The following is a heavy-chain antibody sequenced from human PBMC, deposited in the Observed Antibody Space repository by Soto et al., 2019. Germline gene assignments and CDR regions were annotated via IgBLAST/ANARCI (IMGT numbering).Heavy chain of an antibody. V-gene: IGHV1-46*03. CDR1: GNTVTSHY. D-gene: IGHD4-17*01. CDR3: ARVAEMTTVTSGTYHYYMDV. J-gene: IGHJ6*03. CDR2: INPSGGSK. Sequence: ASVKVSCKASGNTVTSHYMHWVRQAPGQGLEWMGIINPSGGSKIYAQKFQDRVTMTRDTSTSTVYMELRSLRSEDTAVYYWARVAEMTTVTSGTYHYYMDVWGKGTTVTVSS.